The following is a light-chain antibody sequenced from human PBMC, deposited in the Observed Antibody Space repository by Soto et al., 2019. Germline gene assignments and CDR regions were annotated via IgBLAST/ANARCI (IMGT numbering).Light chain of an antibody. CDR3: SSYTTSSTLV. J-gene: IGLJ3*02. CDR2: EVS. Sequence: QSALTQPASVSGSPGQSITISCTGTSSDVGFYNYVSWYQQHPGKAPKLMIYEVSDRPSGASNRFSGSKSGNTASLTISGLQADDEADYYCSSYTTSSTLVFGGGTKLTVL. V-gene: IGLV2-14*01. CDR1: SSDVGFYNY.